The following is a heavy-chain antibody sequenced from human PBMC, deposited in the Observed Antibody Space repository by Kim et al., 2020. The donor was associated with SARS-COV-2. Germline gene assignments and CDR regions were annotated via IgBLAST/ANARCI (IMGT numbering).Heavy chain of an antibody. J-gene: IGHJ5*02. D-gene: IGHD3-22*01. CDR3: VRGGVISTAGWFDP. Sequence: PSLKSRVTISVDTSKNQFSLKLTSMTAADTAVYYCVRGGVISTAGWFDPWGQGTLVTVSS. V-gene: IGHV4-59*09.